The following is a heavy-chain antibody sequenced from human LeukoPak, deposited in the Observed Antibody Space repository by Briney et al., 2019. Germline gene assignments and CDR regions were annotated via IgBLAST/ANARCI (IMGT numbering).Heavy chain of an antibody. CDR1: GGTFSSYA. CDR2: IIPIFGTA. CDR3: ARGRGGKYCSGGSCYSYDYYYYYMDV. D-gene: IGHD2-15*01. J-gene: IGHJ6*03. V-gene: IGHV1-69*06. Sequence: SVKVSCKASGGTFSSYAISWVRQAPGQGLEWMGGIIPIFGTANYAQKFQGRVTITADKSTSTAYMELSSLRSEDTAVYYCARGRGGKYCSGGSCYSYDYYYYYMDVWGKGTTVTVSS.